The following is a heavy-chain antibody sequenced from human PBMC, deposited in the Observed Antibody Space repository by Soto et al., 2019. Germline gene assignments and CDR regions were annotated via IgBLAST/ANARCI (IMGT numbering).Heavy chain of an antibody. CDR1: GFTFSTYV. D-gene: IGHD1-26*01. Sequence: EVQLLESGGGLVQPGGPLTLSCPASGFTFSTYVSAWSRQAPGRGLEWASGFSGSEIAPYYAPSVRGRFTISRDNSKNTVYLRMNRLRAEDTAVYFCARGGALPQARRMSHYFFDYWGQGSLVTVSS. V-gene: IGHV3-23*01. CDR3: ARGGALPQARRMSHYFFDY. CDR2: FSGSEIAP. J-gene: IGHJ4*02.